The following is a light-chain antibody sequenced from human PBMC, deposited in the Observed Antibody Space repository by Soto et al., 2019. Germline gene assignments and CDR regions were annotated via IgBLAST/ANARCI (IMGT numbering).Light chain of an antibody. Sequence: QSALTQPASVSGSPGQSINISCTGTSSDVGGYNYVSWYQHHPGKAPKLIIYDVSNRPSGVSNPFSGSKSGNTASLTISGLQPEDEADYYCSSYTTSNTRQIVFGTGTKLT. CDR1: SSDVGGYNY. J-gene: IGLJ1*01. CDR3: SSYTTSNTRQIV. CDR2: DVS. V-gene: IGLV2-14*03.